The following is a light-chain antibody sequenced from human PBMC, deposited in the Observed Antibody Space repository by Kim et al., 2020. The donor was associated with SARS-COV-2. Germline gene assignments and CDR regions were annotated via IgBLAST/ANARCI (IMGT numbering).Light chain of an antibody. J-gene: IGLJ1*01. CDR2: QDT. CDR3: QAWDNSALYV. CDR1: KLGGRY. Sequence: VSPGKTASVTCSEDKLGGRYTSWYQQRPGQSPLLVIYQDTKRPSGIPARFSGSTSGNTATLTITGAQAMDEADYFCQAWDNSALYVFGPGTKVTVL. V-gene: IGLV3-1*01.